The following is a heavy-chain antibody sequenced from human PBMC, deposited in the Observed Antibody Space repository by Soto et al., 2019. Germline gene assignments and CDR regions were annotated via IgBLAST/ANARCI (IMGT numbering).Heavy chain of an antibody. CDR1: GGPVSSGSYG. V-gene: IGHV4-61*01. J-gene: IGHJ6*02. Sequence: SETLSLTCTVSGGPVSSGSYGWSWIRQPPGKGLEWIGYIYYSGSTNYNPSLKSRVTISVDTSKNQFSLKLSSVTAADTAVYYCARGGQGSGSYYYYGMDVWGQGTTVTVSS. D-gene: IGHD3-10*01. CDR3: ARGGQGSGSYYYYGMDV. CDR2: IYYSGST.